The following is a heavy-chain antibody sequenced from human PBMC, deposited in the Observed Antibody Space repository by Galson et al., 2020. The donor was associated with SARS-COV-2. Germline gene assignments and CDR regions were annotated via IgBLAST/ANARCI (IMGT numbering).Heavy chain of an antibody. CDR2: IYHGGST. V-gene: IGHV4-30-2*01. CDR1: GGSISTGYNS. CDR3: ARVIAAGDWYFDL. D-gene: IGHD6-13*01. J-gene: IGHJ2*01. Sequence: SETLSLTCAVSGGSISTGYNSWSWLRQPPGKGMEWIAYIYHGGSTYYNPSLASRVTISVDRSKNQFSLKLTSVTAADTAVYYCARVIAAGDWYFDLWGRGTLVTVSS.